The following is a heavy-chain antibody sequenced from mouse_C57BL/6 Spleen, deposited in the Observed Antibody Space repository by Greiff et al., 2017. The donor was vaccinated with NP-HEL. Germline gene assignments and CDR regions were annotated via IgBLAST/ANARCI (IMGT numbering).Heavy chain of an antibody. CDR3: TTRYYGSSYIYWYFDV. Sequence: VQLQQSGAELVRPGASVKLSCTASGFNIKDDYMHWVKQRPEQGLEWIGWIDPENGDTEYASKFQGKATITADTSSNTAYLQLSSLTSEDTAVYYCTTRYYGSSYIYWYFDVWGTGTTVTVSS. V-gene: IGHV14-4*01. J-gene: IGHJ1*03. CDR2: IDPENGDT. CDR1: GFNIKDDY. D-gene: IGHD1-1*01.